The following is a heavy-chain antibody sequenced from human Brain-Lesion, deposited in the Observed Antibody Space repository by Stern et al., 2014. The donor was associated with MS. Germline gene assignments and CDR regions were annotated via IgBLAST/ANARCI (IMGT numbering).Heavy chain of an antibody. V-gene: IGHV4-61*02. D-gene: IGHD5-18*01. CDR3: ARDKEDTNMAFRYFDN. CDR2: IYTTGST. CDR1: GGSVGSGSYD. Sequence: VQLVESGPGLVKPSQTLSLTCTVSGGSVGSGSYDWSWIRQPAGKGLEWIGRIYTTGSTYYNPSLKSLVSISIDTSKNQFPLKLTSVTAADTAVYYCARDKEDTNMAFRYFDNWGQGTLVTVSS. J-gene: IGHJ4*02.